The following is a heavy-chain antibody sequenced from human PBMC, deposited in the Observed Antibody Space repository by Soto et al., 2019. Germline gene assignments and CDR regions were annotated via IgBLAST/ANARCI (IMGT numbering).Heavy chain of an antibody. CDR1: GGPISARSSY. J-gene: IGHJ4*02. CDR2: IYYIGNT. D-gene: IGHD4-4*01. CDR3: ARGTRSTVMAMAHFDY. V-gene: IGHV4-39*02. Sequence: PSETLSLTCTVSGGPISARSSYWGWIRQPPGKGLEWIGSIYYIGNTYYNPSLKSRVAISIDSSKNHFFLKLNSVTTADTAMYYCARGTRSTVMAMAHFDYWAQGTLVTVSS.